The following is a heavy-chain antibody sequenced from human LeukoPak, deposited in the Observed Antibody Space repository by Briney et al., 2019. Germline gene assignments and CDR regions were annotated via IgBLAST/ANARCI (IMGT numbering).Heavy chain of an antibody. D-gene: IGHD2-2*01. CDR3: AKHTLGYCSSASCYVGVAFDI. CDR1: GFTFSSYA. J-gene: IGHJ3*02. CDR2: ISYDGSNK. Sequence: GGSLRLSCAASGFTFSSYAMHWVRQAPGKGLEWVAVISYDGSNKYYADSVKGRFTISRDNSKNTLYLQMNSLRAEDTAVYYCAKHTLGYCSSASCYVGVAFDIWGQGTMVTVSS. V-gene: IGHV3-30*04.